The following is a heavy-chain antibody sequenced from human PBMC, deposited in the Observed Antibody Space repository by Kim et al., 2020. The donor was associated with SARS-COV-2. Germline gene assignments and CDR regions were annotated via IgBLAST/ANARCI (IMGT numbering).Heavy chain of an antibody. V-gene: IGHV3-33*06. CDR2: IWYDGSNK. CDR3: AKDAWIAAAGNYFDY. D-gene: IGHD6-13*01. CDR1: GFTFSSYG. Sequence: GGSLRLSCAASGFTFSSYGMHWVRQAPGKGLEWVAVIWYDGSNKYYADSAKGRFTISRDNSKNTLYLQMNSLRAEDTAVYYCAKDAWIAAAGNYFDYWGQGTLVTVSS. J-gene: IGHJ4*02.